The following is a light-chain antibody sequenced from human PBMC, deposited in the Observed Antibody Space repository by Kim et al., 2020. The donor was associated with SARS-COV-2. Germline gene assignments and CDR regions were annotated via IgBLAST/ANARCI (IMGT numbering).Light chain of an antibody. J-gene: IGLJ2*01. Sequence: GQTVTISCTGSSGSIASNYVQWYQQRPGSAPTTVIYEDNQRPSGVPDRFSGSIDSSSNSASLTISGLKTEEEADYYCQSYDSSNVVFGGGTQLTVL. V-gene: IGLV6-57*02. CDR3: QSYDSSNVV. CDR2: EDN. CDR1: SGSIASNY.